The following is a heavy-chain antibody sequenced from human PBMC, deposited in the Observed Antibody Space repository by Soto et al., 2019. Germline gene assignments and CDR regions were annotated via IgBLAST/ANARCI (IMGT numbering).Heavy chain of an antibody. Sequence: QVQLQQWGAGLLKPSETLSLTCAVYGGSFSGYYWSWIRQPPGKGLEWIGEINHSGSTNYNPSLKSRVTRYVDTSKNQFALKLSSGTAADTAVYYCARGRYSSVLWFGELFGYWGQGTLVTVSS. CDR3: ARGRYSSVLWFGELFGY. V-gene: IGHV4-34*01. D-gene: IGHD3-10*01. CDR1: GGSFSGYY. J-gene: IGHJ4*02. CDR2: INHSGST.